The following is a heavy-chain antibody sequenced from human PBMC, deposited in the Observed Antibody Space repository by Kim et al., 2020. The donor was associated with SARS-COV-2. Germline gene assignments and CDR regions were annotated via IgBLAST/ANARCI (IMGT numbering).Heavy chain of an antibody. Sequence: SETLSLTCTVSGRSISSVGYYWAWIRQAPGKGLEWIGSISHSGSTNYTPSLKSRVTISAETSKNQVSLKLTSVTAADTAVYYCASEAVSSWHHFDDWGQG. V-gene: IGHV4-39*01. J-gene: IGHJ4*02. CDR3: ASEAVSSWHHFDD. CDR1: GRSISSVGYY. D-gene: IGHD2-2*01. CDR2: ISHSGST.